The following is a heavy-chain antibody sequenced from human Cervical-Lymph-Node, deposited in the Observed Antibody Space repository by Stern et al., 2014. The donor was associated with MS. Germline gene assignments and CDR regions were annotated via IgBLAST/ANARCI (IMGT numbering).Heavy chain of an antibody. CDR1: GFTFSSYS. V-gene: IGHV3-21*01. D-gene: IGHD1-26*01. CDR2: ISSSSSYI. CDR3: ARVYSGSYYPVFDY. Sequence: EVQLVESGGGLVKPGGSLRLSCAASGFTFSSYSMNWVRQAPGKGLEWVSSISSSSSYIYYADSVKGRFTISRDNAKNSLYLQMNSLRAEDTAVYYCARVYSGSYYPVFDYWGQGTLVTVSS. J-gene: IGHJ4*02.